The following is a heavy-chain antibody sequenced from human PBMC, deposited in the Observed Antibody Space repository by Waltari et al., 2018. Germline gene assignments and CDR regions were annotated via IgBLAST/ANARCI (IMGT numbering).Heavy chain of an antibody. J-gene: IGHJ4*02. CDR1: GFTFSNYA. CDR3: ARASVYDFWSGYYYDY. Sequence: EVQLLESGGGLVQPGGSLRLSCAASGFTFSNYATSWVRQAPGKGLEWVSSISGRGGSTYYTDSVKGRFTISRDNSESMLYLQVNSLRVEDTAVYYCARASVYDFWSGYYYDYWGQGTLVTVSS. V-gene: IGHV3-23*01. CDR2: ISGRGGST. D-gene: IGHD3-3*01.